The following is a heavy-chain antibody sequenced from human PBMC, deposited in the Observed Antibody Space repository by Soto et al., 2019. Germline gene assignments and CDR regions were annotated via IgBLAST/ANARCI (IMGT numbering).Heavy chain of an antibody. CDR2: ISGSGTTT. D-gene: IGHD2-8*01. V-gene: IGHV3-23*01. J-gene: IGHJ3*02. Sequence: VGSLRLSCAASGFTSTNYVMNWVRQAPGKGLEWVSSISGSGTTTFYADSVKGRFIISRDNSKNTLYLQMNSLRAEDTALYYCAKDRVGGVPDAFDIWGQGTMVTVSS. CDR1: GFTSTNYV. CDR3: AKDRVGGVPDAFDI.